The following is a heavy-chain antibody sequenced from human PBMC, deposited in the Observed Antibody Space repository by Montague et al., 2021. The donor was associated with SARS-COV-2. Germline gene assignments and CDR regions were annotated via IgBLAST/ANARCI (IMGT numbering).Heavy chain of an antibody. D-gene: IGHD6-13*01. Sequence: CAISGDSVSSNSAAWNWIRQSPSRGLEWLGRTYYRSKWYNDYALSVKSRITINPDTSKNQFSLQLNPVTPEDTAVYYCAGSVGASSSSWPLPPHFDYWGQGTLVTVSS. J-gene: IGHJ4*02. V-gene: IGHV6-1*01. CDR1: GDSVSSNSAA. CDR2: TYYRSKWYN. CDR3: AGSVGASSSSWPLPPHFDY.